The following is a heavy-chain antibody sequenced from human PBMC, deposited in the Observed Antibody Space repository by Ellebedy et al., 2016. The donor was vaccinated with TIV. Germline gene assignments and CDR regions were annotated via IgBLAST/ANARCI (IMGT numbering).Heavy chain of an antibody. CDR2: IKEDGSET. D-gene: IGHD5-12*01. CDR1: GFTFSSHW. CDR3: VREGSGHDLYFDY. J-gene: IGHJ4*02. Sequence: GGSLRLSCAASGFTFSSHWMTWVRQAPGKGLAWVANIKEDGSETYYVESLKGRFTISRDNAKKSLYLQMNGLRADDTAVYYCVREGSGHDLYFDYWGQGTLVTVSS. V-gene: IGHV3-7*03.